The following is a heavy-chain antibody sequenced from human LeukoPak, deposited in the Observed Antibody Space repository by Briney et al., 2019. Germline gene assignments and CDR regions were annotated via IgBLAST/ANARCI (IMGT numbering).Heavy chain of an antibody. D-gene: IGHD3-22*01. J-gene: IGHJ4*02. Sequence: GGSLRLSCAASGFTFSSYAMHWVRQAPGKGLEWVAVTSYDGSNKYYADPVKGRFTISRDNSKNTLYLQMNSLRAEDTAVYYCARDRDSSDFFDYRGQGTLVTVSS. V-gene: IGHV3-30*04. CDR1: GFTFSSYA. CDR2: TSYDGSNK. CDR3: ARDRDSSDFFDY.